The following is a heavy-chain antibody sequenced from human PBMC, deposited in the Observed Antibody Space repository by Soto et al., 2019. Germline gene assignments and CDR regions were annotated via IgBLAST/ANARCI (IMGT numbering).Heavy chain of an antibody. CDR2: ISGSGGST. CDR3: AKEGYCSGGSCYPAFDI. Sequence: GGSLRLSCAASGFTFSSYAMSWVRQAPGKGLEWVSAISGSGGSTYYADSVKGRFTISRDNSKNTLYLQMNSLRAEDTAVYYCAKEGYCSGGSCYPAFDIWGQGTMVTVSS. V-gene: IGHV3-23*01. J-gene: IGHJ3*02. CDR1: GFTFSSYA. D-gene: IGHD2-15*01.